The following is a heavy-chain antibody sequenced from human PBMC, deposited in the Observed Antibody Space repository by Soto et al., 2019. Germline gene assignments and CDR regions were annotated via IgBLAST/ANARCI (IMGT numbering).Heavy chain of an antibody. CDR2: MNPNSGNT. CDR3: ARGPRDIVVVPAAVGFDP. Sequence: ASVKVSCKASGYTLTRYDINWVRQATGQGLEWMGWMNPNSGNTGYAQKFQGRVTMTRNTSISTAYMELSSLRSEDTAVYYCARGPRDIVVVPAAVGFDPWGQGTLVTVS. D-gene: IGHD2-2*01. CDR1: GYTLTRYD. J-gene: IGHJ5*02. V-gene: IGHV1-8*01.